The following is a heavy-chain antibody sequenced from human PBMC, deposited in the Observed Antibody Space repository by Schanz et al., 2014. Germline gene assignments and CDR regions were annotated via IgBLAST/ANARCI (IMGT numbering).Heavy chain of an antibody. J-gene: IGHJ3*01. D-gene: IGHD4-17*01. Sequence: EVRLVESGGGLVKPGGSLRLSCAASGFSFSTYGMTWVRQAPGKGLKWVGRIKSKVDGGTTDNAAPVQGRFTISRDDSKNTLHLQMNSLKTEDTAVYYCSTDLTAVDYDAIGLWGQGTMXTVSS. CDR1: GFSFSTYG. V-gene: IGHV3-15*01. CDR2: IKSKVDGGTT. CDR3: STDLTAVDYDAIGL.